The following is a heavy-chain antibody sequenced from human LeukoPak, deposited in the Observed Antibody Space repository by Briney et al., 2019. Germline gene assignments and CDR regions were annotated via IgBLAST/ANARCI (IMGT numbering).Heavy chain of an antibody. Sequence: SDTLSLTCTVSGGSLSRYYWSWIRQPAGKGLEWIGRIFTSGSTNYNPSLKSRVTMSVDTSKNQFSLKLSSVTAADTAVYYCASSMIVAAAFDIWGQGIMVTVSS. V-gene: IGHV4-4*07. CDR1: GGSLSRYY. CDR3: ASSMIVAAAFDI. J-gene: IGHJ3*02. D-gene: IGHD3-22*01. CDR2: IFTSGST.